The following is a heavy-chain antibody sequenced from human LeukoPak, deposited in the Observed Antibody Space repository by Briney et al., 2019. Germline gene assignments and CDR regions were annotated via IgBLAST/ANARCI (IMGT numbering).Heavy chain of an antibody. CDR1: GFTFSGSA. Sequence: GGSLRLSCAASGFTFSGSAMHWVRQASGKGLEWVGRIRSKANSYATAYAASVKGRFTISRDDSKNTAYLQMNSLKTEDTAVYYCTRPNRGDCPWGQGTLVTVSS. CDR3: TRPNRGDCP. V-gene: IGHV3-73*01. D-gene: IGHD2-21*02. CDR2: IRSKANSYAT. J-gene: IGHJ4*02.